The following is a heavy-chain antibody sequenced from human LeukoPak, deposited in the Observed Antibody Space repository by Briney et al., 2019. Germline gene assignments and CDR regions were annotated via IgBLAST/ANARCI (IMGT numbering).Heavy chain of an antibody. CDR2: ISDTGFSI. Sequence: GGSVTLSCAASVFYFSNDKMDWFRQAPWKGLEWVSYISDTGFSIYYADSVKGRFTISRDNAKNSLSLQMDSLRAEDTAVYYCVSALVAGTTHWGQGTLVTVSS. V-gene: IGHV3-48*01. J-gene: IGHJ4*02. D-gene: IGHD6-19*01. CDR1: VFYFSNDK. CDR3: VSALVAGTTH.